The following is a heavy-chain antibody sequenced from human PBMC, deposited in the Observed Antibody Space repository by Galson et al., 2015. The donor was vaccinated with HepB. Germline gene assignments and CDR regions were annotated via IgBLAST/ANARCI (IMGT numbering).Heavy chain of an antibody. J-gene: IGHJ5*01. CDR2: ITGNGDST. Sequence: SLRLSCAASGFAFDSHAMSWVRQAPGRGLEWISGITGNGDSTFYAGSVKGRFTVSKDNYNNMLYLQMNSLRAEDAGLYFCAKGYGLFDSWGQGILVTVAS. D-gene: IGHD5-18*01. CDR3: AKGYGLFDS. CDR1: GFAFDSHA. V-gene: IGHV3-23*01.